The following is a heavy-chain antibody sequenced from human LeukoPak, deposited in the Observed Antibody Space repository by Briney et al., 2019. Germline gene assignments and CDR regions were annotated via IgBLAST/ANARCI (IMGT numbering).Heavy chain of an antibody. CDR2: INPSGGAT. CDR3: ARDGPMPYDY. V-gene: IGHV1-46*01. Sequence: GASVKVSCKSSGYTFTSYYMHWVRQAPGQGLEWMGIINPSGGATTYAQKFQGRVTMTRDTSISTAYMELSGLRSDDTAVYYCARDGPMPYDYWGQGTLVTVSS. J-gene: IGHJ4*02. D-gene: IGHD2-2*01. CDR1: GYTFTSYY.